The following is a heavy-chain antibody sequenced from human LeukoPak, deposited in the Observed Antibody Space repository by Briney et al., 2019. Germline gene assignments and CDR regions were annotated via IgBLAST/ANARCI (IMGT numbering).Heavy chain of an antibody. J-gene: IGHJ4*02. D-gene: IGHD2-21*02. CDR3: ARRRVVTASFVY. CDR1: GGSFSGYY. Sequence: SETLSLTCAVYGGSFSGYYWSWIRQPPGKGLEWIGEINHSGSTNYNPSLKSRVTISVDTSKNQFSLKLSSVTAADTAVYYCARRRVVTASFVYWGQETLVTVSS. CDR2: INHSGST. V-gene: IGHV4-34*01.